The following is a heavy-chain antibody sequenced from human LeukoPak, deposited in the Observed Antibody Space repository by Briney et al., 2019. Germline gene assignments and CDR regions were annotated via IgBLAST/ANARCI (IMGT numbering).Heavy chain of an antibody. D-gene: IGHD5-12*01. CDR2: IIPFLGEV. V-gene: IGHV1-69*04. CDR1: GATLNIGHA. Sequence: GSSVKVSCKAFGATLNIGHAFIWARQAPGQGLQWMGRIIPFLGEVNYAQNFQGRVSFTADKSTATMYMEMKSRRLDDTAIYYCSPCGHAYDWFGPWGQGTLVTVSS. CDR3: SPCGHAYDWFGP. J-gene: IGHJ5*02.